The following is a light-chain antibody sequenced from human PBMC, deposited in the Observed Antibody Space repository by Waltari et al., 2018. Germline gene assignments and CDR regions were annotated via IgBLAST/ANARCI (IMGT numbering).Light chain of an antibody. CDR2: GVS. V-gene: IGKV3D-15*01. Sequence: ETVLTPSPATLSVSPGARVTLSCRASQSVSTNLSWYQQKPGQATRLLIYGVSTRATCIPCRCSGSGSETEVTLTINTLQSEECAVYYGQKYNNWWTFGQGTKVEIK. CDR3: QKYNNWWT. J-gene: IGKJ1*01. CDR1: QSVSTN.